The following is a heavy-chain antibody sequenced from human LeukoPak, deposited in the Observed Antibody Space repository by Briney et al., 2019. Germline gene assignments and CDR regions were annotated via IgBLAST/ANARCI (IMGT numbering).Heavy chain of an antibody. D-gene: IGHD2-15*01. Sequence: GGSLRLSCAASGFTFDDYAMQWVRQAPGKGLEGGSGISWNSGSIVYADSVKGRFTISRDNAKNSLYLQMNSLRAEDTALYYCAKDIGYCSGGSCYYYYYGMDVWGQGTTVTVSS. V-gene: IGHV3-9*01. CDR3: AKDIGYCSGGSCYYYYYGMDV. CDR2: ISWNSGSI. CDR1: GFTFDDYA. J-gene: IGHJ6*02.